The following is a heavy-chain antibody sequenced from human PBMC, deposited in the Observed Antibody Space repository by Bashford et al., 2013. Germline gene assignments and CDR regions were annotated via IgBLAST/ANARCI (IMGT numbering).Heavy chain of an antibody. CDR2: IYDADSHI. V-gene: IGHV5-51*01. J-gene: IGHJ4*02. D-gene: IGHD3-22*01. CDR3: TRWRSGYQILDY. CDR1: GYNFINYW. Sequence: GESLKISCKGSGYNFINYWIGWVRQMPGKGLEWMGIIYDADSHIIYSPSVKGRFTISTDDSKSIAYLQMNSLKTEDTAVYFCTRWRSGYQILDYWGQGTLVTVSS.